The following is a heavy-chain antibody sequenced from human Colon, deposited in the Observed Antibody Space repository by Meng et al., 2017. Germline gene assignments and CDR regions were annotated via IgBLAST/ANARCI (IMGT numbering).Heavy chain of an antibody. Sequence: QLLLHGSGPRLGQPSGTLSLACAVSGDSNGNRKWWSWLRQSPGKGLEWIGEISNSGKTVYSPSLKSRVTISLDKSSNHFSLTLSPVTAADTAIYFCARERMRELGLFDYWGQGALVTVSS. V-gene: IGHV4-4*02. CDR1: GDSNGNRKW. D-gene: IGHD7-27*01. CDR3: ARERMRELGLFDY. CDR2: ISNSGKT. J-gene: IGHJ4*02.